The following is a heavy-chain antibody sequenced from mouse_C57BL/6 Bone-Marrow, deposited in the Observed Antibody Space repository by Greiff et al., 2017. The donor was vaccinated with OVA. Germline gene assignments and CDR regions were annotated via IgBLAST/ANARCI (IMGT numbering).Heavy chain of an antibody. V-gene: IGHV10-3*01. CDR2: IRSKSSNYAT. D-gene: IGHD1-1*01. Sequence: EVKLVESGGGLVQPKGSLKLSCAASGFTFNTYAMHWVRQAPGKGLEWVARIRSKSSNYATYYADSVKDRFTISRDDSQSMLYLQMNNLKTEDTAMYYCVREGRITTVVASHWYFDVWGTGTTVTVSS. CDR1: GFTFNTYA. CDR3: VREGRITTVVASHWYFDV. J-gene: IGHJ1*03.